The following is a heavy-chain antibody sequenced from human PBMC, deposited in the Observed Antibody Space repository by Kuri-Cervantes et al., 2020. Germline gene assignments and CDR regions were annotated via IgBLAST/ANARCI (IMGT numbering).Heavy chain of an antibody. CDR2: MNPNSGNT. Sequence: GESLKISCKASGYTFTSYDINWVRQATGQGLEWIGWMNPNSGNTGYAQKFQGRVTMTRNTSISTAYMELSSLRSEDTAVYYCARDRGSGWYAYYFDYWGQGTLVTVSS. J-gene: IGHJ4*02. D-gene: IGHD6-19*01. CDR1: GYTFTSYD. CDR3: ARDRGSGWYAYYFDY. V-gene: IGHV1-8*01.